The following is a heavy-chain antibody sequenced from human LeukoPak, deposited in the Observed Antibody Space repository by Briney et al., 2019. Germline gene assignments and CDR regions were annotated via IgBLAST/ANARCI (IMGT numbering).Heavy chain of an antibody. J-gene: IGHJ5*02. CDR2: IYYSRST. CDR1: GGSISSGGYY. D-gene: IGHD1-26*01. Sequence: SETLSLTCTVSGGSISSGGYYWSWIRQHPGKGLEWIGYIYYSRSTYYNPSLKSRVTISVDTSKNQFSLKLSSVTAADTAVYYCARDRHVGAWGRAAYNWFDPWGQGTLVTVSS. V-gene: IGHV4-31*03. CDR3: ARDRHVGAWGRAAYNWFDP.